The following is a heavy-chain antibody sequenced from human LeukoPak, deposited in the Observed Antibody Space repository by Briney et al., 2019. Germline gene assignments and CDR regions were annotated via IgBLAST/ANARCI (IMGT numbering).Heavy chain of an antibody. CDR2: IYYSGST. CDR1: GGSISSSSYY. D-gene: IGHD5-18*01. J-gene: IGHJ4*02. V-gene: IGHV4-39*01. CDR3: GRLSPSLFTAMVNCYFDY. Sequence: PSETLSLTCTVSGGSISSSSYYWGWIRQPPGKGLEWIGSIYYSGSTYYNPSLKSRVTISVDTSKSQFSLNLSSVTAADTAVYYCGRLSPSLFTAMVNCYFDYWGQGTLVTVSS.